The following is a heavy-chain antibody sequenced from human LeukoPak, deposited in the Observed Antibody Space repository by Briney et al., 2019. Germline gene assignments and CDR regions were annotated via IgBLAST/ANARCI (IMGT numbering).Heavy chain of an antibody. CDR3: ARDLGYCSSTSCYLFDY. CDR1: GYTFTSYD. CDR2: MNPNSGNT. Sequence: GASVKVSCKASGYTFTSYDINWVRQATGQGLEWMGWMNPNSGNTGYAQKFQGRVTMTRNTSINTAYMELSSLRSEDTAVYYCARDLGYCSSTSCYLFDYWGQGTLVTVSS. J-gene: IGHJ4*02. V-gene: IGHV1-8*01. D-gene: IGHD2-2*01.